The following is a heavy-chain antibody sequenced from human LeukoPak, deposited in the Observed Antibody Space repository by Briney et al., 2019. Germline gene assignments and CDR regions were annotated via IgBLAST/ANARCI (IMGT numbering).Heavy chain of an antibody. D-gene: IGHD2-15*01. V-gene: IGHV3-33*01. Sequence: PGGSLRLSCAASGFTFGSYGMHWVRQAPGKGLEWVAVIWYDGSNKYYADSVKGRFTISRDNSKNTLYLQMNSLRAEDTAVYYCAREVAAKGTIDYWGQGTLVTVSS. CDR3: AREVAAKGTIDY. J-gene: IGHJ4*02. CDR1: GFTFGSYG. CDR2: IWYDGSNK.